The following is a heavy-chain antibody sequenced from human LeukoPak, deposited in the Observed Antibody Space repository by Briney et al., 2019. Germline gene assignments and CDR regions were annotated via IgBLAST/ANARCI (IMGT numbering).Heavy chain of an antibody. CDR3: LIRIAAAGTDTDY. CDR2: IRYDGSNK. V-gene: IGHV3-30*02. D-gene: IGHD6-13*01. CDR1: GFTFSSYG. Sequence: GGSLRLSCAASGFTFSSYGMHWVRQAPGKGLEWVAFIRYDGSNKYYADSVKGRFTISRDNSKNTLYLQMNILRAEDTAVYYCLIRIAAAGTDTDYWGQGTLVTVSS. J-gene: IGHJ4*02.